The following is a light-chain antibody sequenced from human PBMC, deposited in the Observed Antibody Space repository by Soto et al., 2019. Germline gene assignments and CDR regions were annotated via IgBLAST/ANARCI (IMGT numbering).Light chain of an antibody. J-gene: IGKJ1*01. CDR3: QHYGSALWT. V-gene: IGKV3-20*01. Sequence: EIVLTQSPATLSLSPGERATLSCRASQSVSSTYLGWYQQKPGQAPRLLIYGASSRATGIPDRFSGSGSGTDFTLTISRLEPEDYAVYYCQHYGSALWTLGQGTKVDIK. CDR2: GAS. CDR1: QSVSSTY.